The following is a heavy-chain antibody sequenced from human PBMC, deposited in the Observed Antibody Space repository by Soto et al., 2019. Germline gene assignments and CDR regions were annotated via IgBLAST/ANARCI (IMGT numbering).Heavy chain of an antibody. CDR3: AKAYYCISTSCYARRAFDI. D-gene: IGHD2-2*01. V-gene: IGHV3-30*18. J-gene: IGHJ3*02. CDR1: GFTFSSYG. Sequence: QVQLVESGGGVVQPGRSLRLSCAASGFTFSSYGMHWVRQAPGKGLEWVAVISYDGSNKYYADSVKGRFTISRDNSKNTLYLQMNSLRAEDTAVYYCAKAYYCISTSCYARRAFDIWGQGTMVTVSS. CDR2: ISYDGSNK.